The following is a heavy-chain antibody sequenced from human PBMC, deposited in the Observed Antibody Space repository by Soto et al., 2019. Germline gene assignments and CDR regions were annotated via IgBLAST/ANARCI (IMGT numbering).Heavy chain of an antibody. Sequence: GASVKVSCKASGYTFTSYAMHWVRQAPGQRLEWMGRINAGNGNTKYSQKFQGRVTITRDTSASTAYMELSSLRSEDTAAYYCARLPTTQYSSSPHAFDIWGQGTMVTVSS. CDR1: GYTFTSYA. CDR2: INAGNGNT. D-gene: IGHD6-6*01. V-gene: IGHV1-3*01. CDR3: ARLPTTQYSSSPHAFDI. J-gene: IGHJ3*02.